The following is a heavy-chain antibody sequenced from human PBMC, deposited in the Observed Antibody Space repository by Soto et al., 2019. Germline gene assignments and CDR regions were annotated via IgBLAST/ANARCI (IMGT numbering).Heavy chain of an antibody. Sequence: ASVKVSCKASGYTFTYYSIHWVRQAPGQRPEWMGWINADNGNTKYSQKFQGRVTITRDTSATTAYMELSSLRSEDTAVYYCARDGEMATMGKDYWGQGTLVTVSS. V-gene: IGHV1-3*01. D-gene: IGHD3-10*01. J-gene: IGHJ4*02. CDR1: GYTFTYYS. CDR2: INADNGNT. CDR3: ARDGEMATMGKDY.